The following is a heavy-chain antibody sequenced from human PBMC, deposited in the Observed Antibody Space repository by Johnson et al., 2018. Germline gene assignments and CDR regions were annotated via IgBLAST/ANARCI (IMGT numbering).Heavy chain of an antibody. V-gene: IGHV3-48*04. Sequence: VQLVESGGGLVQPGGSLRLSCAASGFTFSSYNMNWVRQAPGKGLECVSYISSSRGTIYDAASVKGRFTISRENAKNSLYLQMNSLRAEDTAVYYCAIGFGYFQHWGQGTLVTVSS. D-gene: IGHD3-10*01. CDR3: AIGFGYFQH. CDR2: ISSSRGTI. J-gene: IGHJ1*01. CDR1: GFTFSSYN.